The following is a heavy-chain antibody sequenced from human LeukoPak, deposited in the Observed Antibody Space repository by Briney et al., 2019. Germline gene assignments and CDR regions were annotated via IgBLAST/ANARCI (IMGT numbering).Heavy chain of an antibody. Sequence: KPSETLSLTCTVSGASMTSYYWTWIRQPPGKGLEWIGYMYFGERTNYNPSLKSRATIPIDTSKKQFSLNLKSVTAADTAVYYCARIPGDRPDDWGQGTLVTVS. V-gene: IGHV4-59*01. CDR3: ARIPGDRPDD. D-gene: IGHD7-27*01. J-gene: IGHJ4*02. CDR1: GASMTSYY. CDR2: MYFGERT.